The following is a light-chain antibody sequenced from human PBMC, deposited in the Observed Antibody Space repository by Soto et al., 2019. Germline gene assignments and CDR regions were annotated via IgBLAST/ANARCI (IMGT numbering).Light chain of an antibody. V-gene: IGLV2-23*02. J-gene: IGLJ1*01. CDR1: SRDIGTSNL. CDR3: QSYDSSLSGPGDV. Sequence: QSVLTQPASVSGSPGQSITISCTGTSRDIGTSNLVSWYQQYPGKAPKLMIYEVTKRPSGISYRFSGSKSGNTASLTISGLQPEDEADYYCQSYDSSLSGPGDVFGTGTKVTVL. CDR2: EVT.